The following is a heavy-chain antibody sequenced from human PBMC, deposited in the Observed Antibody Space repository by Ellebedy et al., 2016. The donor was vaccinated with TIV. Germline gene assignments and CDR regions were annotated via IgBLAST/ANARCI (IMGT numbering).Heavy chain of an antibody. CDR1: GFTFSDSW. CDR3: AKEESWRLDY. D-gene: IGHD3-10*01. V-gene: IGHV3-7*01. Sequence: GGSLRLSCEVSGFTFSDSWMNWVRQAPGKGLECVAKVHPHGGQKYYVDSVKGRFTISRDNAKNALYLEINSLRVEDTAVYYCAKEESWRLDYWGQGTLVTVSS. J-gene: IGHJ4*02. CDR2: VHPHGGQK.